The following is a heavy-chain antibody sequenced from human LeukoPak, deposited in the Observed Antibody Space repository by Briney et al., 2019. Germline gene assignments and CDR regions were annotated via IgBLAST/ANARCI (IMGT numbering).Heavy chain of an antibody. CDR1: GFTFSSYS. J-gene: IGHJ3*02. V-gene: IGHV3-21*01. D-gene: IGHD3-22*01. CDR2: ISSSSSYI. CDR3: ARDADPYYYDSAVGSDAFDI. Sequence: GGSLRLSCAASGFTFSSYSMNWVRQAPGKELEWVSSISSSSSYIYYADSVKGRFTISRDNAKNSLYLQMNSLRAEDTAVYYCARDADPYYYDSAVGSDAFDIWGQGAMVTVSS.